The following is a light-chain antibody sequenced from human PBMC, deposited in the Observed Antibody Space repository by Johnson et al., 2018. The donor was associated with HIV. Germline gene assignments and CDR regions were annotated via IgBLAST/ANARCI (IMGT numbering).Light chain of an antibody. J-gene: IGLJ1*01. CDR1: TSNIGSNY. V-gene: IGLV1-51*01. CDR2: DNN. CDR3: GTWDSSLSAGGV. Sequence: SVLTQPPSVSAAPGQKINISCSGSTSNIGSNYVSWYQQLPGTAPKLLIYDNNKRPSGIPDRFSGSKSGTSATLGITGLQTGDEADYYCGTWDSSLSAGGVFGTGTTVTVL.